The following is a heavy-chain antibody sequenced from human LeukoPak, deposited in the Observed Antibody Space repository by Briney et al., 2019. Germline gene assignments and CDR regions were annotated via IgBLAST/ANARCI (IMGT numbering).Heavy chain of an antibody. J-gene: IGHJ6*02. V-gene: IGHV3-21*04. D-gene: IGHD6-6*01. CDR1: GFTFSSYS. CDR3: AKAQLAPARYGMDV. CDR2: ISSSSSYI. Sequence: GGSLRLSCAASGFTFSSYSMNWVRQAPGKGLEWVSSISSSSSYIYYADSVKGRFTISRDNAKNSLYLQMNSLRAEDTAVYYCAKAQLAPARYGMDVWGQGTTVTVSS.